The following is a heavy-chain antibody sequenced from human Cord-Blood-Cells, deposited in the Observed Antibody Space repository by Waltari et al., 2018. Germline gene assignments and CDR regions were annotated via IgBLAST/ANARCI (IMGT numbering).Heavy chain of an antibody. CDR2: IFSNDEK. J-gene: IGHJ2*01. V-gene: IGHV2-26*01. CDR1: GFSHSNARLG. Sequence: QVTLKESGPVLVKTTETLTLTCTVYGFSHSNARLGMSWIRQPPGMALEWFAHIFSNDEKAYSTSLKSRLTISKDTSKSQVVLTMTNMDPVDTATYYCARIRPVFEYSSSSYYWYFDLWGRGTLVTVSS. D-gene: IGHD6-6*01. CDR3: ARIRPVFEYSSSSYYWYFDL.